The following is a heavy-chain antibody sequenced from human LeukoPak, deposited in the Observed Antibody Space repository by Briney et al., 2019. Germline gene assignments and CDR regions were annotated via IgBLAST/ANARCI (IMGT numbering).Heavy chain of an antibody. V-gene: IGHV3-15*01. Sequence: GGSLRLSCAASGFIFSNEWMIWVRQAPGKGLEWVARIKTVSGGGATDYAAPVKGRFTISRDDSKNALYLQMNSLKTEDTAVYYCTTTGTAWGQGTLVTVSS. J-gene: IGHJ1*01. CDR2: IKTVSGGGAT. CDR3: TTTGTA. D-gene: IGHD2-8*02. CDR1: GFIFSNEW.